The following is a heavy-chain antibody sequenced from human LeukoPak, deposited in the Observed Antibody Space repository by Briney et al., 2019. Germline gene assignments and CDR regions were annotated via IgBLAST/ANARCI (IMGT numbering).Heavy chain of an antibody. J-gene: IGHJ4*02. CDR3: AKRDSITMVRGVISQPFDY. CDR2: ISGSGGST. Sequence: GGSLRLSCAASGFTFSSYWMHWVRQAPGKGLEWVSAISGSGGSTYYADSVKGRFTISRDNSKNTLYLQMNSLRAEDTAVYYCAKRDSITMVRGVISQPFDYWGQGTLVTVSS. D-gene: IGHD3-10*01. CDR1: GFTFSSYW. V-gene: IGHV3-23*01.